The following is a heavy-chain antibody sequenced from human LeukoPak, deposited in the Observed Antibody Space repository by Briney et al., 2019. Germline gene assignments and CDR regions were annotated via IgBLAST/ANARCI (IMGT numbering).Heavy chain of an antibody. CDR2: ISAYNGNT. CDR1: GSSFTSYG. D-gene: IGHD6-13*01. V-gene: IGHV1-18*01. CDR3: ARDGYDYSSSSPRNPYYYYGMDV. J-gene: IGHJ6*02. Sequence: PGESLKISCKGSGSSFTSYGISWVRQAPGQGLEWMGWISAYNGNTNYAQKLQGRVTMTTDTSTSTAYMELRSLRSDDTAVYYCARDGYDYSSSSPRNPYYYYGMDVWGQGTTVTVSS.